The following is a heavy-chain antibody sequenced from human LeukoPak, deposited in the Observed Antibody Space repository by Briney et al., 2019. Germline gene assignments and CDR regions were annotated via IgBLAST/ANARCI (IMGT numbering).Heavy chain of an antibody. CDR1: GLTFSHAW. J-gene: IGHJ6*02. D-gene: IGHD4-17*01. Sequence: GGSLRLSCVVSGLTFSHAWMSWVRQAPGKGLEWVGRIKSKTDGGTTDYASPVKGRLTISRDDSKNTLYLEMNSLKTEDTAVYYCITDPGDYAPVWGQGTKVTVPS. CDR2: IKSKTDGGTT. V-gene: IGHV3-15*01. CDR3: ITDPGDYAPV.